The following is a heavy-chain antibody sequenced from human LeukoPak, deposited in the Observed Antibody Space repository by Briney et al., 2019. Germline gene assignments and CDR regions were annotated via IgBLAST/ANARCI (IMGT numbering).Heavy chain of an antibody. CDR1: GFTVSTNY. V-gene: IGHV3-66*01. D-gene: IGHD3-10*01. CDR2: IYSGDTT. J-gene: IGHJ4*02. CDR3: ASILRSSSGYYFDY. Sequence: PGGSLRLSCAASGFTVSTNYMSWVRQAPGKGLEWVSVIYSGDTTFYADSVGGKFTISRHNSKNTLYLQMNSLRAEATSVYYCASILRSSSGYYFDYWGQGTLVTVSS.